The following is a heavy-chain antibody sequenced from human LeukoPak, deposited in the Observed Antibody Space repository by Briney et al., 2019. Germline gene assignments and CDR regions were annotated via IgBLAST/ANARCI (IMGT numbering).Heavy chain of an antibody. CDR3: ARISQSSGGFYY. D-gene: IGHD2-15*01. J-gene: IGHJ4*02. Sequence: SETLSLTCTVSGGSISNSGGFYWSWIRQHPGDGLEWIGLISYRGSTYYNPSLKSRVSMSVDTSRSQFSLRLTSVTDEDTAVYYCARISQSSGGFYYWGQGTLVTVSS. CDR1: GGSISNSGGFY. CDR2: ISYRGST. V-gene: IGHV4-31*02.